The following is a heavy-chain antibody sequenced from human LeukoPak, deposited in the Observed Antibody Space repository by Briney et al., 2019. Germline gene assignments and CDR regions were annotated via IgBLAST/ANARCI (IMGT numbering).Heavy chain of an antibody. CDR1: GGSISSSSYF. CDR3: ARRSSSQPPNY. J-gene: IGHJ4*02. Sequence: PSKTLSLTCTVSGGSISSSSYFWGWIRQPPGKGLEWVGSMSYSGSTYYNPSLKSRVTISVDTSKNQFSLKLSSVTAADTAVYYCARRSSSQPPNYWGQGTLVTVSS. CDR2: MSYSGST. V-gene: IGHV4-39*01. D-gene: IGHD6-13*01.